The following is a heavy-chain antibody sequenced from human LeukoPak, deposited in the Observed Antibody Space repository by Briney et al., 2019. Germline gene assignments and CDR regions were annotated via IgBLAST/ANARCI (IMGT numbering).Heavy chain of an antibody. D-gene: IGHD2-2*01. Sequence: PGGSLRLSCAASGFTFPTYWMSWVRQAPGKGLEWVANIKQDGSEKYYVDSVKGRFTISRDNAKNSLYLEMNSLRAEDTAVYYCARGVVVPAATSGDHSKGLRYRDYWGQGTLVTVSS. J-gene: IGHJ4*02. CDR1: GFTFPTYW. CDR3: ARGVVVPAATSGDHSKGLRYRDY. CDR2: IKQDGSEK. V-gene: IGHV3-7*01.